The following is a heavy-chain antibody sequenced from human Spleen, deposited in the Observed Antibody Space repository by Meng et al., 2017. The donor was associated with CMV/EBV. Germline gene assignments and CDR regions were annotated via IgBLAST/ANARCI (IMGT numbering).Heavy chain of an antibody. J-gene: IGHJ4*02. CDR2: LNPNSGGT. D-gene: IGHD6-19*01. Sequence: SGSSFIDYYMHWVRQAPGQGLEWMGWLNPNSGGTNYAQKFQGRVTMTRDTSISTAYMELSGLKSDDTAVYYCASQADYGSGWYSVNYWGQGTLVTVSS. CDR3: ASQADYGSGWYSVNY. V-gene: IGHV1-2*02. CDR1: GSSFIDYY.